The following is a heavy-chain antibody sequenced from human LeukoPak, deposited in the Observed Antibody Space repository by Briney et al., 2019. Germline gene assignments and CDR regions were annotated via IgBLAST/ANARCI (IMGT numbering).Heavy chain of an antibody. V-gene: IGHV1-46*01. J-gene: IGHJ4*02. CDR2: INPSGGST. Sequence: GASVTVSCKASGYTFTSYYMHWVRQAPGQGLEWMGIINPSGGSTSYAQKFQGRVTMTRDTSTSTVYMELSSLRSEDTAVYYCARVSPRELMFDYWGQGTLVTVSS. D-gene: IGHD1-26*01. CDR1: GYTFTSYY. CDR3: ARVSPRELMFDY.